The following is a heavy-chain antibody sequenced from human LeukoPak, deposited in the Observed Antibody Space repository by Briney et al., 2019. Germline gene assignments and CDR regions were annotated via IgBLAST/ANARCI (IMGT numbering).Heavy chain of an antibody. D-gene: IGHD7-27*01. CDR3: ARDSPAKTGVIDY. Sequence: PSETLSLTCTVSGGSINSYWSWIRQPAGKGLEWIGRIYTSGSTNYNPSLKSRVTISVDTSKNQFSLKLSSVTAADTAVYYRARDSPAKTGVIDYWGQGTLVTVSS. CDR2: IYTSGST. J-gene: IGHJ4*02. CDR1: GGSINSY. V-gene: IGHV4-4*07.